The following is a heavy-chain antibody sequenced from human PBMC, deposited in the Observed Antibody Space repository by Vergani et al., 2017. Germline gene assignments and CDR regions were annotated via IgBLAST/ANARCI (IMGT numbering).Heavy chain of an antibody. V-gene: IGHV4-4*07. CDR2: LCPSGST. D-gene: IGHD7-27*01. J-gene: IGHJ4*02. CDR1: GAPISYWC. CDR3: ATGAGPFDI. Sequence: QVQMQESGPGLVKTSETLSLTCSASGAPISYWCWSWLRQPAGKGLEWIGRLCPSGSTNYKPSLKSRVTMSIDTSKNQFSLKLTSVTAADTAVYYSATGAGPFDIWGQGTLVTVSS.